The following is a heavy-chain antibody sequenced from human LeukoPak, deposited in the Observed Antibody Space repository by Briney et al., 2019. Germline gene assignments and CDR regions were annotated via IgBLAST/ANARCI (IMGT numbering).Heavy chain of an antibody. J-gene: IGHJ5*02. D-gene: IGHD6-13*01. Sequence: SVKVYCKASGGTFSSYAISWVRRAPGQGLEWMGGIIPIFGTANYAQKFQGRVTVTADESTSTAYMELSSLRSEDTAVYYCARTPSSGYSNSWFSFDPWGQGTLVTVSS. CDR1: GGTFSSYA. V-gene: IGHV1-69*13. CDR2: IIPIFGTA. CDR3: ARTPSSGYSNSWFSFDP.